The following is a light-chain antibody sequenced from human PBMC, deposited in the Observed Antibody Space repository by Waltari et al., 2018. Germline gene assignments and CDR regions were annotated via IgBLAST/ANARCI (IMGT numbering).Light chain of an antibody. CDR1: QSISNS. J-gene: IGKJ1*01. V-gene: IGKV1-5*03. CDR2: KAS. CDR3: QQYNNYRT. Sequence: DVQMTQSPSTLSASVGDRVTITCRASQSISNSLAWYQQKPGKAPKLLIYKASSLESGVTSRFSGSGSGTEFTLTISSLQPDDFATYYCQQYNNYRTFGQGTKVEIK.